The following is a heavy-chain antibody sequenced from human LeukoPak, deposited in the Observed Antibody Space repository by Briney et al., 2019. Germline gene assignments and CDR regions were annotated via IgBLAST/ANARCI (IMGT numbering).Heavy chain of an antibody. CDR3: ASTFYGDSPPY. V-gene: IGHV3-64*04. J-gene: IGHJ4*02. D-gene: IGHD4-17*01. CDR1: GFTFSNYA. Sequence: GGSLRLSCSAFGFTFSNYAMHWVRQAPGKGLEYVSVISTNGGSTYYADSVKGRFIISRDNSKNTVYLQMNSLRAEDTAVYYCASTFYGDSPPYWGQGTLVTVSS. CDR2: ISTNGGST.